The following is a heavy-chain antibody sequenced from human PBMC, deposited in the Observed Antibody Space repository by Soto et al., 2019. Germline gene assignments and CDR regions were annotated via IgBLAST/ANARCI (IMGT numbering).Heavy chain of an antibody. Sequence: SVKVSCKASGYTFTGYYMHWVRQAPGQGLEWMGGIIPIFGTANYAQKFQGRVTITADESTSTAYMELSSLRSEDTAVYYCARDKVGATLYYFDYWGQGTLVTVSS. CDR3: ARDKVGATLYYFDY. D-gene: IGHD1-26*01. CDR2: IIPIFGTA. V-gene: IGHV1-69*13. J-gene: IGHJ4*02. CDR1: GYTFTGYY.